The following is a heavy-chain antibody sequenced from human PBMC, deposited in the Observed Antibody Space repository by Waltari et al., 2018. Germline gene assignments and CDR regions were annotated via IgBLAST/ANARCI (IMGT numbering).Heavy chain of an antibody. CDR1: GYSISSGYY. D-gene: IGHD1-1*01. V-gene: IGHV4-38-2*02. J-gene: IGHJ4*02. CDR2: ICHSGST. CDR3: ASVSMPTTGYFDY. Sequence: QVQLQESGPGLVKPSDTLPLTCTVSGYSISSGYYWGWIRQPPGKGLEWIGSICHSGSTYYNPSLNSRVTISVATSKNQFSLKLSSVTAADTAVYYCASVSMPTTGYFDYWGQGTLVTVSS.